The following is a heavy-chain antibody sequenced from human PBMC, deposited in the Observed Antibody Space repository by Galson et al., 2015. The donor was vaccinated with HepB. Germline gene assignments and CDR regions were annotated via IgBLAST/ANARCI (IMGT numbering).Heavy chain of an antibody. D-gene: IGHD3-10*01. CDR2: IDPSDSYT. J-gene: IGHJ2*01. V-gene: IGHV5-10-1*01. CDR1: GYSFTSYW. Sequence: QSGAAVKKPGESLRISCKGSGYSFTSYWISLVRQMPGKGLEWMGRIDPSDSYTNYSPSFQGHVTISADKSISTAYLQWSSLKASDTAMYYCARLGERTYGSGSYSGSYWYFDLWGRGTLVTVSS. CDR3: ARLGERTYGSGSYSGSYWYFDL.